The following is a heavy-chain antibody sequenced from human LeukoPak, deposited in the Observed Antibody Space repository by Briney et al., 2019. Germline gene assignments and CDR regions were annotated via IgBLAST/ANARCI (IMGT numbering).Heavy chain of an antibody. CDR3: ARAVDLQPSRRYFDY. Sequence: PGGSLRLSCAASGFTFSSYDMHWVRQATGKGLEWVSAIGTAGDTYYPGSVKGRFTISRENAKNSLYLQMNSLRAGDTAVYYRARAVDLQPSRRYFDYWGQGTLVTVSS. CDR2: IGTAGDT. V-gene: IGHV3-13*01. D-gene: IGHD4-11*01. CDR1: GFTFSSYD. J-gene: IGHJ4*02.